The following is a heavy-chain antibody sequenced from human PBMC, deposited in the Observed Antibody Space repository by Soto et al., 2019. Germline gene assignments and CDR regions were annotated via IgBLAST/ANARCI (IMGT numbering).Heavy chain of an antibody. J-gene: IGHJ4*02. Sequence: QVQLVQSGAEVKKPGSSVKVSCKASGGTFSTYAITWVRQAPGQGLEWLGGIIPIFGTTDYARKFQGRVTITAAESTSTVFIDLSSLTSEDTAVYYCARGVGAYYFDYCGQGTLVTVSS. CDR2: IIPIFGTT. CDR1: GGTFSTYA. D-gene: IGHD1-26*01. CDR3: ARGVGAYYFDY. V-gene: IGHV1-69*01.